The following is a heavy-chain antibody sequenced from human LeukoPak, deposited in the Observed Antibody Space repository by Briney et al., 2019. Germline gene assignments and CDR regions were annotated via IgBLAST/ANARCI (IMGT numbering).Heavy chain of an antibody. V-gene: IGHV4-59*01. D-gene: IGHD5-18*01. CDR1: GGSISSDY. J-gene: IGHJ4*02. Sequence: VKPSETLSLTCTLSGGSISSDYWSWIRQPPGKGLEWIGYIYYSGSTNYNPSLESRVTISVDKSKKQFSLKLRSATAADTAVYYCARGSSGYSYGPDHFDCWGQGTLVTVSS. CDR3: ARGSSGYSYGPDHFDC. CDR2: IYYSGST.